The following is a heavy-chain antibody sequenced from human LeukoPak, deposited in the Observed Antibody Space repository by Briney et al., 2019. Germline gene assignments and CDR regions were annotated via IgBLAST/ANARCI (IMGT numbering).Heavy chain of an antibody. Sequence: ASVKVSCKVSGYTFLDYGISWVRQAPGQGLEWMGWISAYNGNTNYAQKLQGRVTMTTDTSTSTAYMELRSLRSDDTAVYYCARGLVGATPAFDIWGQGTMVTVSS. CDR3: ARGLVGATPAFDI. CDR1: GYTFLDYG. CDR2: ISAYNGNT. V-gene: IGHV1-18*01. J-gene: IGHJ3*02. D-gene: IGHD1-26*01.